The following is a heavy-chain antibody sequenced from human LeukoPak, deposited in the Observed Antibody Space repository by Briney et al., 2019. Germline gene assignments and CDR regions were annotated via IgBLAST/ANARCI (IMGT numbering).Heavy chain of an antibody. CDR2: ISGSGGGT. Sequence: GGSLRLSCAASGFTFSSYAMSWVRQAPGKGLEWVSAISGSGGGTYYADSVKGRFTISRDNSKNTLYLQMNSLRAEDTAVYYCAKKPHYGDYWYYYYMDVWGKGTTVTVSS. CDR3: AKKPHYGDYWYYYYMDV. D-gene: IGHD4-17*01. CDR1: GFTFSSYA. V-gene: IGHV3-23*01. J-gene: IGHJ6*03.